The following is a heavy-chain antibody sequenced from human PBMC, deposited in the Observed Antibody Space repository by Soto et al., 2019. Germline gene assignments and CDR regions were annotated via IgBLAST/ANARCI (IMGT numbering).Heavy chain of an antibody. J-gene: IGHJ5*02. D-gene: IGHD2-21*01. CDR3: ARRAVVAVTGGLDNWLDP. V-gene: IGHV4-59*01. CDR1: GDSITSYN. Sequence: PSETLSLTCTVSGDSITSYNWNWLRQPPGKALEWIGYVYSSGSTNYNPSLKSRVTISVDTSRNQFSLKVNSVTAADTAVYYCARRAVVAVTGGLDNWLDPWGQGILVTVSS. CDR2: VYSSGST.